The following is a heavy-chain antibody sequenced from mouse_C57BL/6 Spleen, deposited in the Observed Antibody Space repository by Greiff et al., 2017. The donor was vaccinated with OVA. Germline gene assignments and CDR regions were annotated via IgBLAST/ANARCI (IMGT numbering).Heavy chain of an antibody. V-gene: IGHV6-6*01. Sequence: EVQLVESGGGLVQPGGSMKLSCAASGFTFSDAWMDWVRQSPEKGLEWVAEIRNKANNHATYYAVSVKGRFTISRDESKSSVNLQMNSLRAEDTGIYYCTRHYGSSYWYFDVWGTGTTVTVSS. J-gene: IGHJ1*03. CDR1: GFTFSDAW. CDR2: IRNKANNHAT. D-gene: IGHD1-1*01. CDR3: TRHYGSSYWYFDV.